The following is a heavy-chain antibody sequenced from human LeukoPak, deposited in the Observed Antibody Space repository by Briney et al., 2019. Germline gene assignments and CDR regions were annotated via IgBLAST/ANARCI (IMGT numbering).Heavy chain of an antibody. D-gene: IGHD3-10*01. CDR3: ASLLWFGETFYFDY. CDR2: IYYSGST. Sequence: SQTLSLTCAVSGGSISSGGYSWSWIRQPPGKGLEWIGYIYYSGSTYYNPSLKSRVTISVDTSKNQFSLKLSSVTAADTAVYYCASLLWFGETFYFDYWGQGTLVTVSS. CDR1: GGSISSGGYS. J-gene: IGHJ4*02. V-gene: IGHV4-30-4*07.